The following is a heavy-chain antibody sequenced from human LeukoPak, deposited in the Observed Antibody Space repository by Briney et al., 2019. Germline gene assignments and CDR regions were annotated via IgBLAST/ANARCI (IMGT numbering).Heavy chain of an antibody. CDR2: INPPGTNT. CDR3: AREESGGYFDY. V-gene: IGHV1-46*01. CDR1: GYTFTNYY. D-gene: IGHD2-8*02. J-gene: IGHJ4*02. Sequence: ASVKVSCKASGYTFTNYYMHWVRQAPGQGLEWMGLINPPGTNTNYAQKFRGRVTMTRDTSTTTVYMELSSLRSEDTAVYCCAREESGGYFDYWGQGTLVTVSS.